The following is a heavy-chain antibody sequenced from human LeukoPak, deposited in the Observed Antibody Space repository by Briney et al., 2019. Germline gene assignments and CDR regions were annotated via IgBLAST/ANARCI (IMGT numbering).Heavy chain of an antibody. Sequence: PGGSLRLSCAASGFTVSSNYMSWVRQAPGKGLEWVSVIYSGGSTYYADSVKGRFTISRDNPKNTLYLQMNSLRAVDTAVYYCARDPAYGGNSGKLADYWGQGTLVTVSS. CDR2: IYSGGST. J-gene: IGHJ4*02. D-gene: IGHD4-23*01. CDR1: GFTVSSNY. CDR3: ARDPAYGGNSGKLADY. V-gene: IGHV3-53*01.